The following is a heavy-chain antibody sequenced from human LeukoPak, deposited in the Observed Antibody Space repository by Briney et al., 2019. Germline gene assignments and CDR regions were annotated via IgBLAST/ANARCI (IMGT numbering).Heavy chain of an antibody. D-gene: IGHD5-18*01. Sequence: GGSLRLSCAASGFTFSNHWMHWVRQAPGKGLMWVSRISRGASRTDYADSVKGRFTISRDDAKNTLYLQVNSLRVEDTGVYFCAGGGSDTAMAHDYWGQGILVTVSS. CDR2: ISRGASRT. CDR3: AGGGSDTAMAHDY. CDR1: GFTFSNHW. J-gene: IGHJ4*02. V-gene: IGHV3-74*01.